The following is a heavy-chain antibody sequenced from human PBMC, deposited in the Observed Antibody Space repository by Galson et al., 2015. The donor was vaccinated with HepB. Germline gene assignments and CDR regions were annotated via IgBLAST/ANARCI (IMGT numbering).Heavy chain of an antibody. V-gene: IGHV3-15*01. CDR3: TLPQNIWGSYRYTGECRY. CDR2: IKSKTDGGTT. D-gene: IGHD3-16*02. J-gene: IGHJ4*02. Sequence: SLRLSCAASGFTFSNAWMSWVRQAPGMGLEWVGRIKSKTDGGTTDYAAPVKGRFTISRDDSKNTLYLQMNSLKTEDTAVYYCTLPQNIWGSYRYTGECRYWGRGTLVTVSS. CDR1: GFTFSNAW.